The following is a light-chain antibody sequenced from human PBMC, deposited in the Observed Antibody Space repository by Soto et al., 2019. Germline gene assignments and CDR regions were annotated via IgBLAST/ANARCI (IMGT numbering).Light chain of an antibody. Sequence: TPSPSSXWDTLRHRVPINCRDSQGIRSYLEWYQKKKGKEXKXXXYAESNLKSGVQSRLSGSGSAKEFTLKICSFQPADFQTYYCQQLKIHLITVGEVTRLEN. CDR2: AES. CDR1: QGIRSY. V-gene: IGKV1-9*01. CDR3: QQLKIHLIT. J-gene: IGKJ5*01.